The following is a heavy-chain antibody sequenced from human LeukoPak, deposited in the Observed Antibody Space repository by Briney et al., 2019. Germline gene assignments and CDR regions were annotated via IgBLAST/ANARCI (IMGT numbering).Heavy chain of an antibody. J-gene: IGHJ4*02. CDR3: APQFSSGWYYFDY. V-gene: IGHV3-74*01. CDR2: INSDGSST. Sequence: GGSLRLSCAASGFTFSSYWMHWVRQAPGMGLVWVSRINSDGSSTSYADSVKGRFTISRGNAKNTLYLQMNSLRAEDTAVYYCAPQFSSGWYYFDYWGQGTLVAVSS. CDR1: GFTFSSYW. D-gene: IGHD6-19*01.